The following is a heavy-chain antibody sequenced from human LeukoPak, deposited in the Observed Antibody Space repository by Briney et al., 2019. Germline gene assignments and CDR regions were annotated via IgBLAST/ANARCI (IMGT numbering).Heavy chain of an antibody. J-gene: IGHJ4*02. V-gene: IGHV3-23*01. CDR2: ISGGGGST. Sequence: PGGSLRLSCAASGFTFSSYAMSWVRQAPGKGLEWVSVISGGGGSTYYADSVRGRFTISRDNSQNTLYLQMNSLRAEDTAVFFCARSPVMNNFDRGYFDNWGQGTLVTVSS. D-gene: IGHD3-22*01. CDR1: GFTFSSYA. CDR3: ARSPVMNNFDRGYFDN.